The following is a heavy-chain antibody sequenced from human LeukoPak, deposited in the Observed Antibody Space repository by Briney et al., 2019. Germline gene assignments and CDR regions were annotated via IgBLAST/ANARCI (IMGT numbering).Heavy chain of an antibody. CDR2: INPSGGST. Sequence: GSVKVSCKASGYTFTSYYMHWVRQAPGQGLELMGIINPSGGSTSYAQKFQGRVTMTRDTSTSTVYMELSSLRSEDTAVYYCARAGPNMDYYGSGSYRPDAFDIWGQGTMVTVSS. CDR3: ARAGPNMDYYGSGSYRPDAFDI. J-gene: IGHJ3*02. V-gene: IGHV1-46*03. D-gene: IGHD3-10*01. CDR1: GYTFTSYY.